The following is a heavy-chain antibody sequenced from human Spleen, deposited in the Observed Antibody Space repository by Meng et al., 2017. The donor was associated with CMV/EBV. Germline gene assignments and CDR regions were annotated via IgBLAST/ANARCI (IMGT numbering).Heavy chain of an antibody. CDR2: INPSGGST. V-gene: IGHV1-46*01. D-gene: IGHD2-2*01. CDR3: ARDLFYCSSTSCPWGYYYGMDV. J-gene: IGHJ6*02. CDR1: GYTFTSYG. Sequence: ASVKVSCKASGYTFTSYGISWVRQAPGQGLEWMGIINPSGGSTSYAQKFQGRVTMTRDTSTSTVYMELSSLRSEDTAVYYCARDLFYCSSTSCPWGYYYGMDVWGQGTTVTVSS.